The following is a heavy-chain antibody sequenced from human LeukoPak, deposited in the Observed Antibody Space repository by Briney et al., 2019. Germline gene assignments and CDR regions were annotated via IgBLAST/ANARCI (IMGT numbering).Heavy chain of an antibody. Sequence: TSETLSLTCAVYGGSFSGYYWSWIRQPPGKGLEWIGEINHSGSTNYNPSLKSRVTISVDTSKNQFSLKLSSVTAADTAVYYCARGKRDRYSYGPQDYWGQGTLVTVSS. CDR3: ARGKRDRYSYGPQDY. V-gene: IGHV4-34*01. J-gene: IGHJ4*02. D-gene: IGHD5-18*01. CDR1: GGSFSGYY. CDR2: INHSGST.